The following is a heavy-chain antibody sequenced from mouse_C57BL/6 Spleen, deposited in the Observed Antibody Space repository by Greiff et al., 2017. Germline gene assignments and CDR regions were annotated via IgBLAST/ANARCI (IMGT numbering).Heavy chain of an antibody. J-gene: IGHJ4*01. V-gene: IGHV5-6*01. CDR2: ISSGGSYT. CDR3: ASSSSYEYYAMDY. Sequence: EVMLVESGGDLVKPGGSLKLSCAASGFTFSRYGMSWVRQTPDKRLEWVATISSGGSYTYYPDSVKGRFTISRDNAKNTLYLQMSSLKSEDTAMYYCASSSSYEYYAMDYWGQGTSVTVSS. CDR1: GFTFSRYG. D-gene: IGHD1-1*01.